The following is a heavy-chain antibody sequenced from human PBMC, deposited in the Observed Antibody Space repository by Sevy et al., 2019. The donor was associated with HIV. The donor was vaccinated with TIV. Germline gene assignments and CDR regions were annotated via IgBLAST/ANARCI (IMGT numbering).Heavy chain of an antibody. Sequence: ASVKVSCKASGYTFTDYYMQWVRQAPGQGLEWMGWIDPNNGNSNSAQKFQGRLTLTSDMSISTAYMELSRLRSDDTAIYFCTRHDIYTHPWEFDWWSHGALVTVSS. CDR1: GYTFTDYY. CDR2: IDPNNGNS. CDR3: TRHDIYTHPWEFDW. V-gene: IGHV1-2*02. D-gene: IGHD1-26*01. J-gene: IGHJ4*01.